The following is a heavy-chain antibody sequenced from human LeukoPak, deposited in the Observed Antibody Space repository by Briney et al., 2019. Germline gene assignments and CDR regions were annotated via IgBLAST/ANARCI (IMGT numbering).Heavy chain of an antibody. CDR1: GGSFSGYY. CDR2: INHSGST. J-gene: IGHJ6*02. Sequence: PSETLSLTCAVYGGSFSGYYWSWIRQPPGKGLEWIGEINHSGSTNYNPSLKSRVTISVDTSKNQFSLKLSSVTAADTAVYYCARDSYDTNGMDVWGQGTTVTASS. CDR3: ARDSYDTNGMDV. D-gene: IGHD3-9*01. V-gene: IGHV4-34*01.